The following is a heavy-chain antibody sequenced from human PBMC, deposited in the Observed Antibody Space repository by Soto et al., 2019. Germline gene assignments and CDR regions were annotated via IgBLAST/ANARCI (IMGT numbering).Heavy chain of an antibody. J-gene: IGHJ2*01. D-gene: IGHD6-13*01. CDR3: AKGGAAAGMGYFDL. CDR2: ISGSGGST. CDR1: GFTFSTYA. V-gene: IGHV3-23*01. Sequence: EVQVFESGGGLVQPGGSLRLSCAASGFTFSTYAMSWVRQAPGKGLEWVSGISGSGGSTYYADSVKCRFTISRDNSKKTLFLQMSSLRAEDTAVYFCAKGGAAAGMGYFDLWGRGTLVTVSS.